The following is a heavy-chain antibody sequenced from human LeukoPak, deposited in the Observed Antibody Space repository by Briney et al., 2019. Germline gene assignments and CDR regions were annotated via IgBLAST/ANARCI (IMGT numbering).Heavy chain of an antibody. CDR3: ARDPVGAQLRYFDY. J-gene: IGHJ4*02. D-gene: IGHD1-1*01. CDR1: GYTFTSYG. V-gene: IGHV1-18*01. Sequence: GGSLRLSCKASGYTFTSYGISWVRQAPGQGLEWMGWISAYNGNTNYAQKLQGRVTMTTDTSTSTAYMELRSLRSDDTAVYYCARDPVGAQLRYFDYWGQGTLVTVSS. CDR2: ISAYNGNT.